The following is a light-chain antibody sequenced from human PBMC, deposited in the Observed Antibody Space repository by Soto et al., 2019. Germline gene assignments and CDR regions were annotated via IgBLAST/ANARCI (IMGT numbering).Light chain of an antibody. CDR1: SSDVGGYNY. CDR3: SSYTITNTLV. CDR2: EVS. J-gene: IGLJ3*02. V-gene: IGLV2-14*01. Sequence: QSALTQPASVSGSPGQSITISCTGTSSDVGGYNYVSWYQQYPGKAPKLLIYEVSNRPSGVSNRFSGSKYDNTASLTISGLQSEDEADYYCSSYTITNTLVFGGGTKLTVL.